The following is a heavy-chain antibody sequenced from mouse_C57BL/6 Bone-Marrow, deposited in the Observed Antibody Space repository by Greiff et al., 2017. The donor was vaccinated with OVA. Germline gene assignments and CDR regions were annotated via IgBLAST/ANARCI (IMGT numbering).Heavy chain of an antibody. CDR3: ARKDYHWYFDV. V-gene: IGHV1-64*01. CDR1: GYTFTSYW. Sequence: VKLQESGAELVKPGASVKLSCKASGYTFTSYWMHWVKQRPGQGLEWIGMIHPNSGSTNYNEKFKSKATLTVDKSSSTAYMQLSSLTSEDSAVYYCARKDYHWYFDVWGTGTTVTVSS. CDR2: IHPNSGST. J-gene: IGHJ1*03. D-gene: IGHD2-4*01.